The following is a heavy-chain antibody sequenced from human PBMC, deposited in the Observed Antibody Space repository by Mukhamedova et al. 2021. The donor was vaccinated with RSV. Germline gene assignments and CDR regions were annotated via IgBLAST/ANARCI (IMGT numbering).Heavy chain of an antibody. D-gene: IGHD1-1*01. Sequence: TFSSYGMHWVRQAPGKGLEWVAVISYDGSNKYYADSVKGRFTISRDNSKNTLYLQMNSLRAEDTAVYYCAKAQPQYNWNDEYMD. CDR3: AKAQPQYNWNDEYMD. J-gene: IGHJ6*03. CDR1: TFSSYG. V-gene: IGHV3-30*18. CDR2: ISYDGSNK.